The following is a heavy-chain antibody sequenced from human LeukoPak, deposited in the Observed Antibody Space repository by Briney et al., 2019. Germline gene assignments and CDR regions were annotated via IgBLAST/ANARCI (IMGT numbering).Heavy chain of an antibody. V-gene: IGHV1-69*13. J-gene: IGHJ4*02. CDR3: ARDQRPYYYDSSGYYTLDY. Sequence: SVKVSCKASGGTFSSYAISWVRQAPGHGLEWMGGIIPIFGTANYAQKFQGRVTITADESTSTAYMELSSLRSEDTAVYYCARDQRPYYYDSSGYYTLDYWGQGTLVTVSS. D-gene: IGHD3-22*01. CDR1: GGTFSSYA. CDR2: IIPIFGTA.